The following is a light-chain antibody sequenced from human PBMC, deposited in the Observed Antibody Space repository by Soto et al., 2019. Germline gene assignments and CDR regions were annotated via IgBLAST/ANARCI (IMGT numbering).Light chain of an antibody. V-gene: IGKV1-33*01. CDR3: QHYDNLPYT. J-gene: IGKJ2*01. CDR2: DAS. CDR1: QDITKY. Sequence: DIQMTQSPSSLSASVGDRVTITCQASQDITKYLRWFQQKPGKVPKLLIYDASELETGVPSRVSGSGSGTDFTFTISSLQPEDIATYYCQHYDNLPYTFGQGTKLEMK.